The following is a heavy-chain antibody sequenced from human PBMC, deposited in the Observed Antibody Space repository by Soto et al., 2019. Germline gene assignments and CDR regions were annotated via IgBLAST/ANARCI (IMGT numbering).Heavy chain of an antibody. CDR3: ARGSDNSGYYEGFEY. Sequence: QLQLQESGSGLVKPSQTLSLTCGVSGGSISGSTYSWNWIRQPPGKGLEWIGHIYHSGSSYYNPSLKSRVTISLDRSKNQFSLKLSSVTAADTAVYYCARGSDNSGYYEGFEYWGQGTLVTVSS. V-gene: IGHV4-30-2*01. J-gene: IGHJ4*02. CDR1: GGSISGSTYS. CDR2: IYHSGSS. D-gene: IGHD3-22*01.